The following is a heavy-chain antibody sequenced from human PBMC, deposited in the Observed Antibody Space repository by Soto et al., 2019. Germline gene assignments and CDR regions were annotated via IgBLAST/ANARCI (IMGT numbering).Heavy chain of an antibody. V-gene: IGHV5-10-1*01. CDR1: GYSFAGYW. CDR2: IDPSDSQT. J-gene: IGHJ4*02. CDR3: ARQIYDSDTGPNFQYYFDS. D-gene: IGHD3-22*01. Sequence: GESLKISCKGSGYSFAGYWITWVRQKSGKGLEWMGRIDPSDSQTYYSPSFRGHVTISVTKSITTVFLQWSSLRASDTAMYYCARQIYDSDTGPNFQYYFDSWGQGTPVTVSS.